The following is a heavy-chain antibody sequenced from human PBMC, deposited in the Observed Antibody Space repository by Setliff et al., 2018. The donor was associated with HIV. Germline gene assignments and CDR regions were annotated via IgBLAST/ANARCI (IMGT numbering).Heavy chain of an antibody. CDR3: ASHAKTVDTGLFDY. CDR1: GGTFSSYA. J-gene: IGHJ4*02. Sequence: GASVKVSCKASGGTFSSYAISWVRQAPGQGLEGMGGIIPIFGTANYAQKFQGRLTLTRDASTETVYMELTSLRSGDTAVYYCASHAKTVDTGLFDYWGQGTQVTVSS. CDR2: IIPIFGTA. V-gene: IGHV1-69*05. D-gene: IGHD3-9*01.